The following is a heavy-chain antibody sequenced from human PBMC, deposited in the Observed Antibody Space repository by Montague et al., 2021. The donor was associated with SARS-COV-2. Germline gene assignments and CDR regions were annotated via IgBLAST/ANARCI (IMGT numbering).Heavy chain of an antibody. J-gene: IGHJ3*01. CDR2: LDPEDGET. Sequence: SVKVSCKVSGYTLSQTTMHWVRQAPGKGLEWMGRLDPEDGETVYTQTLQGRVAMTADSSTETAYMELTNPISDDTAVYYCTTHSISGVAIYAFAFWGQGTMVTVSS. V-gene: IGHV1-24*01. CDR3: TTHSISGVAIYAFAF. CDR1: GYTLSQTT. D-gene: IGHD3-3*01.